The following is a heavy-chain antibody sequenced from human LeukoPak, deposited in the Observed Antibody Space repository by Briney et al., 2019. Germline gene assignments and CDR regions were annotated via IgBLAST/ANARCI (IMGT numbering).Heavy chain of an antibody. CDR3: AKGLYYDSSPDI. CDR1: GFAFSSYG. CDR2: IRYDGSNK. D-gene: IGHD3-22*01. Sequence: PGGSLRLSCAASGFAFSSYGMHWVRQAPGKGLEWVAFIRYDGSNKYYADSVKGRFTISRDNSKNTLYLQMNSLRAEDTAVYYCAKGLYYDSSPDIWGQGTMVTVSS. J-gene: IGHJ3*02. V-gene: IGHV3-30*02.